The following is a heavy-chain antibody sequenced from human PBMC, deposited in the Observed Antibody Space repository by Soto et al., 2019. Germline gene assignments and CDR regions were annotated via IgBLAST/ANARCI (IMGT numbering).Heavy chain of an antibody. CDR1: GFTFSSYA. Sequence: GGTLRLSCAASGFTFSSYAMSWVRQAPGKGLEWVSAISGSGGSTYYADSVKGRFTIFRDNSKNTLYLQMNSLRAEDTAVYYCAKGLTYYDFWSGYSDYWGQGTLVTVSS. D-gene: IGHD3-3*01. J-gene: IGHJ4*02. CDR2: ISGSGGST. V-gene: IGHV3-23*01. CDR3: AKGLTYYDFWSGYSDY.